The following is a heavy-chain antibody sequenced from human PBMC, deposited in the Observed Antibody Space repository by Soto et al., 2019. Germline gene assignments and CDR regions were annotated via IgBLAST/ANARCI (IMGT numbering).Heavy chain of an antibody. J-gene: IGHJ5*02. CDR3: AKDRSAAGNDWFDP. V-gene: IGHV3-30*18. D-gene: IGHD6-13*01. Sequence: QVQLVESGGGVVQPGRSLRLSCAASGFTFSSCGMHWVRQAPGKGLEWVAVISYDGSNKYYADSVKGRITISRDNSKNTLYLQMNSLRDDDTAVYYCAKDRSAAGNDWFDPWGQGTLVTVSS. CDR1: GFTFSSCG. CDR2: ISYDGSNK.